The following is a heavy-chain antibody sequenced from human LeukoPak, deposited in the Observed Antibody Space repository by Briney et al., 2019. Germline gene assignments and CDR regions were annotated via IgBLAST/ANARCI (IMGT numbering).Heavy chain of an antibody. Sequence: GGSLRLSCAAPGFTFSSYWMSWVRQAPGKGLEWVANIKQDGSEKYYVDSVKGRFTISRDNAKNSLYLQMNSLRAEDTAVYYCVRSVKLVLITYHHYYMDVWGKGTTVTVSS. CDR2: IKQDGSEK. CDR1: GFTFSSYW. D-gene: IGHD4/OR15-4a*01. V-gene: IGHV3-7*01. CDR3: VRSVKLVLITYHHYYMDV. J-gene: IGHJ6*03.